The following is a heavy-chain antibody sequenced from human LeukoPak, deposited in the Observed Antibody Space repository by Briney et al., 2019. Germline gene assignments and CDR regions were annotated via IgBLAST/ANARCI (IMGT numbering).Heavy chain of an antibody. V-gene: IGHV4-34*01. Sequence: SETLSLTCAVYGGSFSGYYWSWIRQPPGKGLEWIGEINHSGSTNYNPSLKSRVTISVDTSKNQFSLKLSSVTAADTAVYYCASAMTQNNDYWGQGTLVTVSS. CDR1: GGSFSGYY. J-gene: IGHJ4*02. D-gene: IGHD1/OR15-1a*01. CDR3: ASAMTQNNDY. CDR2: INHSGST.